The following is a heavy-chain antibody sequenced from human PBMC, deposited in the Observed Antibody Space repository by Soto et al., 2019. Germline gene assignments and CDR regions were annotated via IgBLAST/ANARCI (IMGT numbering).Heavy chain of an antibody. Sequence: VESGGGVVQPGRSLTLSCAASGFSLDSYAMHWVRQAPGKGHEWMAVVSYDGKNIYYADSVKGRFTISKDDPKNTLYLRMGSLTAEDTVTYYCARDYGALPCDRIQHWGRGTLVTVSS. V-gene: IGHV3-30*03. CDR3: ARDYGALPCDRIQH. CDR2: VSYDGKNI. D-gene: IGHD3-10*01. CDR1: GFSLDSYA. J-gene: IGHJ1*01.